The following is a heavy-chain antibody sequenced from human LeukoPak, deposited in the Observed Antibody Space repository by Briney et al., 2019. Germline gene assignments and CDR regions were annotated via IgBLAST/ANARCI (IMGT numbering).Heavy chain of an antibody. J-gene: IGHJ5*02. CDR2: INPNSGGT. Sequence: ASVRVSCKASGYTFTGYYMHWVRQAPGQGLEWMGRINPNSGGTNYAQKFQGRVTMTRDTSISTAYMELSRLRSDDTAVYYCATSNPIAAAGRDNWFDPWGQGTLVTVSS. CDR3: ATSNPIAAAGRDNWFDP. D-gene: IGHD6-13*01. CDR1: GYTFTGYY. V-gene: IGHV1-2*06.